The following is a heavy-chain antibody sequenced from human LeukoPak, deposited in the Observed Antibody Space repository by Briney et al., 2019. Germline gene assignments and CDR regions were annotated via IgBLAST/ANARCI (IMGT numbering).Heavy chain of an antibody. CDR2: IYHSGRT. CDR3: ARRTPSITMVRGVIRRGYYFDY. CDR1: GYSLSSGYY. Sequence: SETLSLTCTLSGYSLSSGYYWGWIRQPPGKGLEGFWSIYHSGRTYYKPSLKSRVTLLVDRSKHQFSLKLSSVTAADTAVYYCARRTPSITMVRGVIRRGYYFDYCGEGTLVTVSS. J-gene: IGHJ4*02. V-gene: IGHV4-38-2*02. D-gene: IGHD3-10*01.